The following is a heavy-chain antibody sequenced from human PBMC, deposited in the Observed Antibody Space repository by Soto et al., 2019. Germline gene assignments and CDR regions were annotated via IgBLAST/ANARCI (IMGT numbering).Heavy chain of an antibody. D-gene: IGHD2-2*01. CDR1: RYTFTSYD. J-gene: IGHJ5*02. CDR2: IKTDSGDT. CDR3: ARRSSTYLNEIIYDP. V-gene: IGHV1-2*02. Sequence: ASVKVSCKASRYTFTSYDIFWVRQSPGQGLEWMGWIKTDSGDTHYAQNFQGRVTMTRDTSISTAYMELNNLLSDDTAVYYRARRSSTYLNEIIYDPWGQGTLVTVSS.